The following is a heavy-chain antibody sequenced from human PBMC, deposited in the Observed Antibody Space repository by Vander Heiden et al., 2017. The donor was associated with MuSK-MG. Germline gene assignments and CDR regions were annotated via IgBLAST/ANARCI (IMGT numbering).Heavy chain of an antibody. CDR3: ARIAGTRPDFDD. CDR1: VFRFSTYS. J-gene: IGHJ4*01. D-gene: IGHD2-2*01. V-gene: IGHV3-48*02. CDR2: ISDTGTTI. Sequence: EVQLVESGGGLVQPGGSLRLSCEASVFRFSTYSISGVRQAPGKGLEWASYISDTGTTIYYADSVRGRFTISRDNAKSALYLQMNSLRDEDTAIYYCARIAGTRPDFDDGGHGTLVTVSS.